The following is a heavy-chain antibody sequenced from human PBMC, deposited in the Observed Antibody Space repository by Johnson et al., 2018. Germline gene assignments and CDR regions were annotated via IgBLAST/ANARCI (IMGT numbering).Heavy chain of an antibody. Sequence: QVQLVESGGGVVQPGRSLRLSCAASGFTFSSYAMHWVRQAPGKGLEWVAVISYDGSNKYYADSVTGRFTIPRDNSKNTLYLQMNSLRAEDTAVYYCARAISPVVVTAIKAFDIWGQGTMVTVSS. V-gene: IGHV3-30-3*01. CDR2: ISYDGSNK. D-gene: IGHD2-21*02. CDR1: GFTFSSYA. CDR3: ARAISPVVVTAIKAFDI. J-gene: IGHJ3*02.